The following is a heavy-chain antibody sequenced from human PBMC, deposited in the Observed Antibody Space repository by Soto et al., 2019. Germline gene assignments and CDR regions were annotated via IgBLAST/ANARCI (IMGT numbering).Heavy chain of an antibody. CDR2: INSDGSST. CDR1: GSTFSNDW. CDR3: ARDRSYSLDV. Sequence: GGSLRLCCAVSGSTFSNDWMHWVRQAPGKGLVWVSHINSDGSSTNYADFVKGRFTIARDNAKNTVYLQMNSLRAEDTAVYYCARDRSYSLDVWGQGTTVTVSS. J-gene: IGHJ6*02. V-gene: IGHV3-74*01.